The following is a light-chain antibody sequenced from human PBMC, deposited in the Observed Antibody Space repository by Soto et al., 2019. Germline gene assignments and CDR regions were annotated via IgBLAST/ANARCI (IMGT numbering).Light chain of an antibody. CDR1: SRDVGGYNY. CDR2: DVS. J-gene: IGLJ1*01. V-gene: IGLV2-14*03. CDR3: SSYTSRSTHI. Sequence: QSALTKPASVSGSPGQSITISCTGTSRDVGGYNYVSWSQQHPGKAPKLIIYDVSNRPSGVSNRFSGSKSGNTASLTISGLQAEDEADYYCSSYTSRSTHIFGTGTKVTVL.